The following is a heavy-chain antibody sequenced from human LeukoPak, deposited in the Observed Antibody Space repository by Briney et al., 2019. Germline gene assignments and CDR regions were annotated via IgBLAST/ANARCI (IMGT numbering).Heavy chain of an antibody. V-gene: IGHV3-7*03. J-gene: IGHJ6*02. CDR3: ARNNGMDV. Sequence: GGSLRLSCAASGFTFSSYWMNWARQAPGRGPEWVANVNRDGSETYYLDSVKGRFTISKDNAKNSLYLQMNSLRAEDTALYHCARNNGMDVWGQGTTVIVSS. CDR2: VNRDGSET. CDR1: GFTFSSYW.